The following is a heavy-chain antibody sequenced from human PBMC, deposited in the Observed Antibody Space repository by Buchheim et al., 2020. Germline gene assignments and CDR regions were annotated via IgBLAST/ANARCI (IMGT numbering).Heavy chain of an antibody. J-gene: IGHJ4*02. CDR1: GGSISSSSYY. D-gene: IGHD2-2*01. V-gene: IGHV4-39*01. CDR3: ARQGYCSSTSCFYYFDY. CDR2: IYYSGST. Sequence: QLQLQESGPGLVKPSETLSLTCTVSGGSISSSSYYWGWIRQPPGKGLEWIGSIYYSGSTYYNPSLKSRVTISVDTSKNQFSLKLSSVTAADTAVYYCARQGYCSSTSCFYYFDYWGQGTL.